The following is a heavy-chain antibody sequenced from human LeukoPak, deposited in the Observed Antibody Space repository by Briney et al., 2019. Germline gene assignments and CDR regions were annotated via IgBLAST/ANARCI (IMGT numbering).Heavy chain of an antibody. V-gene: IGHV4-61*02. J-gene: IGHJ3*02. D-gene: IGHD6-6*01. CDR2: IYTSGRT. CDR1: GGSISSGTYY. CDR3: ARDDPRSSSLPHNAFDI. Sequence: SQTLSLTCTVSGGSISSGTYYWTWIRQPAGKGLEWIGRIYTSGRTNYNPSLKSRATISVDTSKNQFSLKLSSVTAADTAMYYCARDDPRSSSLPHNAFDIWGQGTMVTVSS.